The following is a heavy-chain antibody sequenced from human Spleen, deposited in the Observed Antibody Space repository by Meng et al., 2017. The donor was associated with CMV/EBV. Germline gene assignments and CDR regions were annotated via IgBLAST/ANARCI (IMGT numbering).Heavy chain of an antibody. D-gene: IGHD4/OR15-4a*01. Sequence: SQTLSLTCAVYGGSFSGYYWSWIRQPPGKGLEWIGEINHSGSTTYNPSLKSRVAISVDTSKSQFSLRLSSVTAADTAVYFCARPFQGASWFDPWGQGTLVTVSS. CDR3: ARPFQGASWFDP. CDR1: GGSFSGYY. V-gene: IGHV4-34*01. CDR2: INHSGST. J-gene: IGHJ5*02.